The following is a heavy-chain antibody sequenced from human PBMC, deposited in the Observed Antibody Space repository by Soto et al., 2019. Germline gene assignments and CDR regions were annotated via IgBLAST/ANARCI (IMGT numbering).Heavy chain of an antibody. CDR1: GGSISSHY. CDR3: ASGATYSSSDGLHYYGMDV. Sequence: SETLSLTCTVSGGSISSHYWSWIWRPPGKGLEWIAYIYYTGSTYYNPSLKSRVTISVNTSKTQFSLRMSSVTAADTAVYYCASGATYSSSDGLHYYGMDVWGQGTKVTVSS. V-gene: IGHV4-59*11. CDR2: IYYTGST. J-gene: IGHJ6*02. D-gene: IGHD6-19*01.